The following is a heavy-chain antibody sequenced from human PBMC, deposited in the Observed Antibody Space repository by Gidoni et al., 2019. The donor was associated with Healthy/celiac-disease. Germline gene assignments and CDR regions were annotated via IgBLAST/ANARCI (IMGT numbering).Heavy chain of an antibody. V-gene: IGHV3-30-3*01. CDR1: GFTFSSYA. CDR3: ALSYYYYYYYMDV. CDR2: ISYDGSNK. D-gene: IGHD1-26*01. Sequence: QVQLVEPGGGVVQPGKSLRLSCAASGFTFSSYAMHWVRQAPGKGLEWVAVISYDGSNKYYADSVKGRFTISRDNSKNTLYLQMNSLRAEDTAVYYCALSYYYYYYYMDVWGKGTTVTVSS. J-gene: IGHJ6*03.